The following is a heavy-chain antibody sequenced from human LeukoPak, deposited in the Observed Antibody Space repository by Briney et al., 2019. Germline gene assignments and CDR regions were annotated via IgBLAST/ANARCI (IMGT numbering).Heavy chain of an antibody. Sequence: PSETLSLTCTVSGGSISSGSYYWSWIRQPAGKGLEWIGRIYTSGSTNYNPSLKSRVTISVDTSKNQFSLKLSSVTAADTAVYYCARDASSSPRANWFDPWGQGTLVTVSS. D-gene: IGHD6-6*01. CDR1: GGSISSGSYY. CDR2: IYTSGST. CDR3: ARDASSSPRANWFDP. V-gene: IGHV4-61*02. J-gene: IGHJ5*02.